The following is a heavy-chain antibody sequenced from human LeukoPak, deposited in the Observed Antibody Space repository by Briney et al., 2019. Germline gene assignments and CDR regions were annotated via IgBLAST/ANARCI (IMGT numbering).Heavy chain of an antibody. V-gene: IGHV4-61*02. CDR3: ARDYGSGQTPQDY. J-gene: IGHJ4*02. D-gene: IGHD3-10*01. CDR2: IYTSGST. Sequence: SETLSLTCTVSGGSISSGSYYWSWIRQPAGKGLEWIGRIYTSGSTNYNPSLKSRVTISVDTSKNQFSLKLSSVTAADTAVYYCARDYGSGQTPQDYWGQGTLVTVSS. CDR1: GGSISSGSYY.